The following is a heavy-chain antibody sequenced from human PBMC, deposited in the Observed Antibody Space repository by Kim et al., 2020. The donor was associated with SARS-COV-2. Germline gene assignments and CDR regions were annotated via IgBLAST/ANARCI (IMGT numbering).Heavy chain of an antibody. CDR2: IYYSGST. J-gene: IGHJ6*03. CDR1: GGSISSYY. CDR3: ARLNYYDFWSGSVPYYYYYMDV. D-gene: IGHD3-3*01. V-gene: IGHV4-59*01. Sequence: SETLSLTCTVSGGSISSYYWSWIRQPPGKGLEWIGYIYYSGSTNYNPSLKSRVTISVDTSKNQFSLKLSSVTAADTAVYYCARLNYYDFWSGSVPYYYYYMDVWGKGTTVTVSS.